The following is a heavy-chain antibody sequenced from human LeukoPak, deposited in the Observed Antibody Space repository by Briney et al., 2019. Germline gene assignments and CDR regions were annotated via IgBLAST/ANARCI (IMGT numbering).Heavy chain of an antibody. D-gene: IGHD3-10*01. Sequence: SETLSLTCTVSGGSISSYYWSWIRQPPGKGLEWIGYIYYSGSTNYNPSLKSRVTISVDTSKNQFSLKLSSVTAADTAVYYCARKRYYYGSGSRYNWFDPWGQGTLVTVSS. V-gene: IGHV4-59*12. CDR2: IYYSGST. CDR1: GGSISSYY. J-gene: IGHJ5*02. CDR3: ARKRYYYGSGSRYNWFDP.